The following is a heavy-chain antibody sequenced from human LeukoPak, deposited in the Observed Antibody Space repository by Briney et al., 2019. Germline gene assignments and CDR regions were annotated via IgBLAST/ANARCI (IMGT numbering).Heavy chain of an antibody. J-gene: IGHJ4*02. V-gene: IGHV4-4*02. CDR2: VYHSGST. CDR3: ARLSAAGRNYFAY. CDR1: GGSISSNNW. D-gene: IGHD6-13*01. Sequence: SETLSLTCAVSGGSISSNNWWSWVRQPPGKGLEWIGEVYHSGSTNYNPSLKSRVTMSVDKSKNQLSLQLTSVTAADTAIYYCARLSAAGRNYFAYWGQGAQVTVSS.